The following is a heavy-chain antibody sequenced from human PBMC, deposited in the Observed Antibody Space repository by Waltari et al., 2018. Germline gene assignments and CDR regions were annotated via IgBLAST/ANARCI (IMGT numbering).Heavy chain of an antibody. Sequence: QVQLVQSGPEVKKPGSSVRVSCKASGGTFSSYAISRVRQAPGHGLEWMGGIIPILGIANSAQKFQGRVKITADKSTSTAYMELSSLRSEDTAVYYCARDSVEHNWNVVPSYYMDVWGKGTTVTVSS. CDR2: IIPILGIA. CDR1: GGTFSSYA. CDR3: ARDSVEHNWNVVPSYYMDV. J-gene: IGHJ6*03. D-gene: IGHD1-1*01. V-gene: IGHV1-69*10.